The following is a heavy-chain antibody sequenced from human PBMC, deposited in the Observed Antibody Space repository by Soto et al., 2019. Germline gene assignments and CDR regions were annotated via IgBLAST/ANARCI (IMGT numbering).Heavy chain of an antibody. V-gene: IGHV4-31*03. Sequence: QVQLQESGPGLVKPSETLSLTCTVSGGSITRGGYYWSWIRQHPGKGLEWIGYIYNIGTTYYNPSLKSRVTISVDTSKNPSSRKLTSVTAADTAVYYCARDPAPWGQGTLVTVSS. CDR1: GGSITRGGYY. J-gene: IGHJ5*02. CDR2: IYNIGTT. CDR3: ARDPAP.